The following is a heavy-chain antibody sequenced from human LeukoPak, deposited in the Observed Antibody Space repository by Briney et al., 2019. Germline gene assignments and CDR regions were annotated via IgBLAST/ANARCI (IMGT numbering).Heavy chain of an antibody. CDR3: STDAGLRAL. V-gene: IGHV3-15*01. D-gene: IGHD1-14*01. CDR1: GFTFSNAW. Sequence: GGSLRLSCAASGFTFSNAWMTWVRQAPGKGLEWVGRIKGITHGGTTDYAAPVKGRFTISRDDSKNTLYLQMDSLKTEDTAVYYCSTDAGLRALGGQGTLVTVSS. CDR2: IKGITHGGTT. J-gene: IGHJ4*02.